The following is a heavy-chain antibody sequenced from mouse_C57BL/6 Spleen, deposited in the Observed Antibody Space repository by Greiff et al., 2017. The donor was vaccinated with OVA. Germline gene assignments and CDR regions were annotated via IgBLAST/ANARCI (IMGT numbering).Heavy chain of an antibody. CDR2: ISSGSSTI. V-gene: IGHV5-17*01. CDR3: ARRTTVVRCYAMDY. D-gene: IGHD1-1*01. Sequence: EVQLVESGGGLVKPGGSLKLSCAASGFTFSDYGMHWVRQAPEKGLEWVAYISSGSSTIYYADTVKGRFTISRDNAKNTLFLQMTSLRSEDTAMYYCARRTTVVRCYAMDYWGQGTSVTVSS. J-gene: IGHJ4*01. CDR1: GFTFSDYG.